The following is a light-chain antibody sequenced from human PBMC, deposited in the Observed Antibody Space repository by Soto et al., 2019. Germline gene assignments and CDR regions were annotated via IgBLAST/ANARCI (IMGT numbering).Light chain of an antibody. J-gene: IGKJ2*01. CDR1: QSVSSSY. V-gene: IGKV3-20*01. CDR3: QQYGGSPPYT. CDR2: GAY. Sequence: EIVLTQSPGTLSLSPGERVTLSCRASQSVSSSYLAWYQQKPAQAPRLLIYGAYNRATGIPDRFSVSDSETDFTLTISILEPEDLAVYYCQQYGGSPPYTFGQGTKLEIK.